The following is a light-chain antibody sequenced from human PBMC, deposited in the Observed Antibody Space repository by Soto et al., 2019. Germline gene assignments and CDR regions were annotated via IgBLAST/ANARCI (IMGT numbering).Light chain of an antibody. CDR3: QQYYSVPMYT. V-gene: IGKV4-1*01. Sequence: DIVMTQSPDSLAVSLGERATITCKSSQSVLYSPNNKNYLACDQQKPEQPPKLLIYWASARESGVPDRFIGRGSGTDFTLTISSLQAEDVAVYYCQQYYSVPMYTFGQGTKLEIK. CDR2: WAS. CDR1: QSVLYSPNNKNY. J-gene: IGKJ2*01.